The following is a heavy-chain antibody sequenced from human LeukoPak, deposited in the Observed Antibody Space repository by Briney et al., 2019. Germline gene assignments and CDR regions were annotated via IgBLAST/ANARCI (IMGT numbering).Heavy chain of an antibody. V-gene: IGHV3-30*07. Sequence: GRSLRLSCVASGFAFNTQAMHWVRQAPGKGLEWLAVMSLDGSSIYYADSVKGRFTISRDNSKNTLYLQMNSLRAEDTAIYYCAKRGYYDSGALRAPFEYWGQGTLVTVSS. CDR2: MSLDGSSI. CDR3: AKRGYYDSGALRAPFEY. D-gene: IGHD3-22*01. CDR1: GFAFNTQA. J-gene: IGHJ4*02.